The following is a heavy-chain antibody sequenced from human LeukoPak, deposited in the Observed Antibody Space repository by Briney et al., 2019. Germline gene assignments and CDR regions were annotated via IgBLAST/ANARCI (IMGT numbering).Heavy chain of an antibody. Sequence: SETLSLTCTVPGGSISSSSYYWGWIRQPPGKGLEWIGSIYYSGSTYYNPSLKSRVTISVDMSKNQFSLKLSSVTAADTAVYYCARQPRVGARERGLDYWGQGTLVTVSS. CDR3: ARQPRVGARERGLDY. D-gene: IGHD1-26*01. V-gene: IGHV4-39*01. J-gene: IGHJ4*02. CDR2: IYYSGST. CDR1: GGSISSSSYY.